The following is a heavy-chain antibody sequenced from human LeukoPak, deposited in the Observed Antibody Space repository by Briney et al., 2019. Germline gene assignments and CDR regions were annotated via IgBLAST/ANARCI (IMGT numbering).Heavy chain of an antibody. J-gene: IGHJ4*02. D-gene: IGHD3-22*01. V-gene: IGHV3-21*01. CDR1: GFTFSSYS. CDR2: ISSSSYI. CDR3: ARSGVHYYDSSDY. Sequence: GGSLRLSCAASGFTFSSYSMNWVRQAPGKGLEWVSSISSSSYIYYADSVKGRFTISRDNAKNSLYLQMNSLRAEDTAVYYCARSGVHYYDSSDYWGQGTLVTVSS.